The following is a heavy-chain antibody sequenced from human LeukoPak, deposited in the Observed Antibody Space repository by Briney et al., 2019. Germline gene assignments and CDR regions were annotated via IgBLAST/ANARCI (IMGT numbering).Heavy chain of an antibody. CDR1: GFTFSSYS. CDR3: ASRYSDYDSGDY. V-gene: IGHV3-21*01. Sequence: GGSLRLSCAASGFTFSSYSMNWVRQAPGKGLEWVSSISSSSSYIYYADSVKGRFTISRDNAKNSLYLQMNSLRAEDTAVYYCASRYSDYDSGDYWGQGTLVTVSS. D-gene: IGHD5-12*01. CDR2: ISSSSSYI. J-gene: IGHJ4*02.